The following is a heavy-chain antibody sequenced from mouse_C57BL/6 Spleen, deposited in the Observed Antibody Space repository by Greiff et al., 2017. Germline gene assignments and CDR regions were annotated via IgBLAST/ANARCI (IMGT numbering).Heavy chain of an antibody. Sequence: QVQLQQPGAELVRPGSSVKLSCKASGYTFTSYWMHWVKQRPIQGLEWIGNIDPSDSETHYNQKFKDKATLTVDKSSSTAYMQLSSLTSEDSAVYDCARNHGTTVVAYYFDYWGQGTTLTVSS. CDR1: GYTFTSYW. CDR3: ARNHGTTVVAYYFDY. D-gene: IGHD1-1*01. CDR2: IDPSDSET. V-gene: IGHV1-52*01. J-gene: IGHJ2*01.